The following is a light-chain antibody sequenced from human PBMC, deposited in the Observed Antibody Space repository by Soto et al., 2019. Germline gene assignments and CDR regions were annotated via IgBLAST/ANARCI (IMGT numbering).Light chain of an antibody. CDR1: QSISSN. Sequence: ILMTQSPATLSVSPRERGTLSCRASQSISSNLAWYQQKPGQAPRPLMFRTSSRATGFPARLSGSGSGTEFNLTISSLQSEDSATHYCQQYKSFWTFGQGTKVEIK. CDR2: RTS. V-gene: IGKV3-15*01. CDR3: QQYKSFWT. J-gene: IGKJ1*01.